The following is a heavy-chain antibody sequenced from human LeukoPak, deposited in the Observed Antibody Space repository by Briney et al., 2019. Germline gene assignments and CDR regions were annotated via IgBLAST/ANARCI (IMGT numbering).Heavy chain of an antibody. CDR2: VNVSGGGT. J-gene: IGHJ4*02. D-gene: IGHD5-24*01. V-gene: IGHV1-46*01. CDR3: VMSGDGYNAYFDY. CDR1: GYTFTSYY. Sequence: ASVKVSCKASGYTFTSYYIHWVRQAPGQGLEWMGVVNVSGGGTTYAQRFQGRVTMTRDTSTSTAYMELSSLRSEDTAVYYCVMSGDGYNAYFDYWGQGTLVTVSS.